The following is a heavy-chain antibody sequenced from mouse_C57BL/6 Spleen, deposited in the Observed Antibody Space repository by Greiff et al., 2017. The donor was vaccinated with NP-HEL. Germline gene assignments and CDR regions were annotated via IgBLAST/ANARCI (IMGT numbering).Heavy chain of an antibody. J-gene: IGHJ2*01. CDR3: AREGTGIDY. V-gene: IGHV5-16*01. D-gene: IGHD4-1*01. Sequence: DVQLVESEGGLVQPGSSMKLSCTASGFTFSDYYMAWVRQVPEKGLEWVANINYDGSSTYYLDSLKSRFIISRDNAKNILYLQRSSLKSEDTATYYCAREGTGIDYWGQGTTLTVSS. CDR2: INYDGSST. CDR1: GFTFSDYY.